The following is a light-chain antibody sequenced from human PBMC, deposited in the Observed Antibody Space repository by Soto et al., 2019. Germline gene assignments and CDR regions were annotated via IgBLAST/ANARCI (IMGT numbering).Light chain of an antibody. Sequence: QSVLTQPASVSGSPGQSITISCTGTSSDVGYYNYVSWYQQHPAKAPKLIIYEVSNRPSGVSNRFSGSKSGNTACLTISGLQAEDEADYYCSSYTSSSTLYVFGTGTKVTVL. CDR2: EVS. J-gene: IGLJ1*01. CDR3: SSYTSSSTLYV. V-gene: IGLV2-14*01. CDR1: SSDVGYYNY.